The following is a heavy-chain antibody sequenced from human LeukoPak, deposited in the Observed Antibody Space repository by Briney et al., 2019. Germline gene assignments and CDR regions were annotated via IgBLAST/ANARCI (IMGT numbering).Heavy chain of an antibody. J-gene: IGHJ6*03. CDR3: ARGLSFLEWLYPYYYYMDV. CDR1: GFTFSSYW. V-gene: IGHV3-7*01. D-gene: IGHD3-3*01. Sequence: GGSLRLSSAASGFTFSSYWMSWVRQAPGKGLEWVANIKQDGSEKYYVDSVKGRFTISRDNAKNSLYLQMNSLRAEDTAVYYCARGLSFLEWLYPYYYYMDVWGKGTTVTVSS. CDR2: IKQDGSEK.